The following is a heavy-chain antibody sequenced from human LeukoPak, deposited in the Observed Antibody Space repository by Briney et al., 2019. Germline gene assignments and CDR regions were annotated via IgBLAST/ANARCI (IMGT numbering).Heavy chain of an antibody. J-gene: IGHJ4*02. CDR3: ARFIAAPYYFDY. CDR1: GFTFSSYS. V-gene: IGHV3-21*01. D-gene: IGHD6-13*01. Sequence: GGSLRLSRAASGFTFSSYSMNWVRQAPGKGLEGVSFISSSRSYIYYADSVKGRFTISRDNAKNSLYLQMNSLRAEDTAVYYCARFIAAPYYFDYWGRGTLVTVSS. CDR2: ISSSRSYI.